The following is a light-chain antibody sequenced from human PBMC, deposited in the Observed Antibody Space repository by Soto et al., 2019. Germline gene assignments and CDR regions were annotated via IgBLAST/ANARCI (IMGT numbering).Light chain of an antibody. J-gene: IGKJ1*01. Sequence: SVLPQSTGTLSFSPGERATLSCRTSQTLSSSFLAWYQQTPGQAPRLLIYDTSTRAIDIPDRFSGSGSGTDFTLTISRLEPEDFAVYYCQQYGYLGTFGQGTKVDIK. V-gene: IGKV3-20*01. CDR3: QQYGYLGT. CDR2: DTS. CDR1: QTLSSSF.